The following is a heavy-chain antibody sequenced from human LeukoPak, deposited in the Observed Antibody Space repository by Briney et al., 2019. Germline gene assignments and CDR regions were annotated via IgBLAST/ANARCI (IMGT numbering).Heavy chain of an antibody. Sequence: RASVKVSCKASGGTFSSYAISWVRQAPGQGLEWMGRIIPILGIANYAQKFQGRVTITADKSTSTAYMELSSLRSEDTAVYYCAVWADSSGYYALDYWGQGTLVTVSS. V-gene: IGHV1-69*04. CDR2: IIPILGIA. CDR3: AVWADSSGYYALDY. J-gene: IGHJ4*02. D-gene: IGHD3-22*01. CDR1: GGTFSSYA.